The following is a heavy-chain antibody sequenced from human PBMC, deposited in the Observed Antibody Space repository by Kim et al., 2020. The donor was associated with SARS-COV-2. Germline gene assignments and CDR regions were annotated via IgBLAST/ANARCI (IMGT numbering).Heavy chain of an antibody. Sequence: GGSLRLSCAASGFTFSSYAMSWVRPAPGKGLEWVSAISGSGGSTYYADSVKVRFTISREHSKTTLYLQMNRLRAEDTAVYYCAKDRAAGYSYGYSDWGQGTLVTVSS. D-gene: IGHD5-18*01. J-gene: IGHJ4*02. CDR1: GFTFSSYA. V-gene: IGHV3-23*01. CDR2: ISGSGGST. CDR3: AKDRAAGYSYGYSD.